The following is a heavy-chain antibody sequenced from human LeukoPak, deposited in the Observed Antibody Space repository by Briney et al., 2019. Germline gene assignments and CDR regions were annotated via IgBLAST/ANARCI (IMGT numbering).Heavy chain of an antibody. CDR2: INHSGST. CDR1: GGSISSGGYY. Sequence: SETLSLTCTVSGGSISSGGYYWSWIRQPPGKGLEWIGEINHSGSTNYNPSLKSRVTISVDTSKNQFSVKLSSVTAADTAVYYCARGRPGYSSGWPYNWFDPWGQGTLVTVSS. D-gene: IGHD6-19*01. CDR3: ARGRPGYSSGWPYNWFDP. J-gene: IGHJ5*02. V-gene: IGHV4-39*07.